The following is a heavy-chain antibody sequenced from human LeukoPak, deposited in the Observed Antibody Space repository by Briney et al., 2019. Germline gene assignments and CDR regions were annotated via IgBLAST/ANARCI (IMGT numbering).Heavy chain of an antibody. V-gene: IGHV3-53*01. Sequence: GGSLRLSCAASGFTVSSNYMSWVRQAPGKGLEWVSVIYSSGSTYYADSVKGRFTISRDNSKNTLYLQMNSLRAEDTAVYYCAKGGGYNAYYYYMDVWGKGTTVTVSS. CDR3: AKGGGYNAYYYYMDV. CDR1: GFTVSSNY. CDR2: IYSSGST. D-gene: IGHD5-18*01. J-gene: IGHJ6*03.